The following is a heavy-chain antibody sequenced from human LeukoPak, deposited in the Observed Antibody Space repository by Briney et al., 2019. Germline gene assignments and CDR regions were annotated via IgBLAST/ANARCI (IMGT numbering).Heavy chain of an antibody. CDR1: GGSFSGYY. CDR2: INHSGST. CDR3: ARQGYSSTSDAFDV. V-gene: IGHV4-34*01. J-gene: IGHJ3*01. Sequence: SETLSLTCAVYGGSFSGYYWSWIRQPPGKGLEWIGEINHSGSTNYNPSLKSRVTISVDTSKRQFSLNLTSVTAADTAVYYCARQGYSSTSDAFDVWGQGTMVTVS. D-gene: IGHD5-18*01.